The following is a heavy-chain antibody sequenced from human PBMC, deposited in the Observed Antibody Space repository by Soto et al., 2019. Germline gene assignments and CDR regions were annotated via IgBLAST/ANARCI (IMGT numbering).Heavy chain of an antibody. Sequence: EVQLVESGGGLVQPGGSLILSCAASGFTFSSYWMHCVRQAPGKGLVWVSRLNNDGSSTSYADSVKGRFTISRDNDKSTLYLEMSSLRAEDTAVYNCTREPFLMGDTDYGLVVLGQGTTVTVSS. J-gene: IGHJ6*02. CDR3: TREPFLMGDTDYGLVV. V-gene: IGHV3-74*01. CDR1: GFTFSSYW. CDR2: LNNDGSST. D-gene: IGHD1-26*01.